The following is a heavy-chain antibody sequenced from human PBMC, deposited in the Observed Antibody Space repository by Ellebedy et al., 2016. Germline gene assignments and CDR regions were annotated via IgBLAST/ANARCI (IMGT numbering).Heavy chain of an antibody. Sequence: ETLSLTCAASGFTFDDYSMHWVRQAPGKGLEWVSLITWDGGSTYYADSVKGRFTISRDNSKNSLYLQMNSLRTEDTALNYCAKDAYYYGSGSSPDYWGQGTLVTVSS. V-gene: IGHV3-43*01. CDR1: GFTFDDYS. CDR2: ITWDGGST. J-gene: IGHJ4*02. D-gene: IGHD3-10*01. CDR3: AKDAYYYGSGSSPDY.